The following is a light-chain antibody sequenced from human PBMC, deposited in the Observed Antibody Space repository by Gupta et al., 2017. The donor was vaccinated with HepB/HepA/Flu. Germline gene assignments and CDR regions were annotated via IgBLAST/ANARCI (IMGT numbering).Light chain of an antibody. Sequence: QSALTQPRSMSGSPGQSVTISCPGTSTNVGRYNYVSWYQQHPDKTPKLILYDVTERPSGVPNRFSGSKSGDTASLTISGLQADDEAVYYCCSYAGSNTHWVFGGGTKLTVL. CDR1: STNVGRYNY. V-gene: IGLV2-11*01. CDR3: CSYAGSNTHWV. CDR2: DVT. J-gene: IGLJ3*02.